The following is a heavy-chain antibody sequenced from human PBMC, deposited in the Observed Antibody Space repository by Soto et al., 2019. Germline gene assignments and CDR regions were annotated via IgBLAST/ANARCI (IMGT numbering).Heavy chain of an antibody. CDR3: ARGPSGDKVDY. V-gene: IGHV4-30-4*01. J-gene: IGHJ4*02. D-gene: IGHD7-27*01. CDR1: GGSISSAAYC. CDR2: IYDGGTT. Sequence: SETLSLTCTVSGGSISSAAYCWSWIRQSPDKGLEWIGHIYDGGTTYSSPSLKGRVTISADTSETQFSLKLNSVGAADTAVYYCARGPSGDKVDYWGQGVQVTVS.